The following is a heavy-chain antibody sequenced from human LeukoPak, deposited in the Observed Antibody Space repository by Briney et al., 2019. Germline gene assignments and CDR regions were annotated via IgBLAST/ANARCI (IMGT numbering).Heavy chain of an antibody. CDR2: INHSGST. D-gene: IGHD3-22*01. J-gene: IGHJ3*01. CDR1: GGSISSYY. Sequence: SETLSLTCTVSGGSISSYYWSWIRQPPGKGLEWIGEINHSGSTNYNPSLKSRVTISVDTSKNQFSLKLSSVTAADTAVYYCARGGVDDSSGYYYFDWGQGTMVTVSS. V-gene: IGHV4-34*01. CDR3: ARGGVDDSSGYYYFD.